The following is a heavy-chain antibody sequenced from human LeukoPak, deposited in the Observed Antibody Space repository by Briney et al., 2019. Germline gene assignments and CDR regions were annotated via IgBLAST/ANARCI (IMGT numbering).Heavy chain of an antibody. Sequence: GSSVKVSCKASGGTFSSYAISWVRQAPGQGLEWMGWISAYNGNTNYAQKLQGRVTMTTDTSTSTAYMELRSLRSDDTAVYYCARGTSAGGSGPHDYWGQGTLVTVSS. D-gene: IGHD1-26*01. CDR3: ARGTSAGGSGPHDY. V-gene: IGHV1-18*01. J-gene: IGHJ4*02. CDR1: GGTFSSYA. CDR2: ISAYNGNT.